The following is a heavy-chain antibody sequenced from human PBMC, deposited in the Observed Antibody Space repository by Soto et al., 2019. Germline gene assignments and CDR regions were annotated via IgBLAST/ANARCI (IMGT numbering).Heavy chain of an antibody. J-gene: IGHJ5*02. Sequence: SETLSLTCAVSGGSISSGGYSWSWIRQPPGKGLEWIGYICHSGNTYYNPSLKSRVTTSLDRSKNQFSLNLSSVTAADTAVYYCARVWFGESSWFDPWGQGTLVTVSS. CDR2: ICHSGNT. D-gene: IGHD3-10*01. V-gene: IGHV4-30-2*01. CDR3: ARVWFGESSWFDP. CDR1: GGSISSGGYS.